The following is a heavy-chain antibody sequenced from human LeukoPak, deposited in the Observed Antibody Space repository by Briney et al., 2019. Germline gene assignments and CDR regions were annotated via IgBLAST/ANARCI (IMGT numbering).Heavy chain of an antibody. CDR3: ARGFLSGSYYSP. J-gene: IGHJ4*02. Sequence: PSETLSLTCAVYAGSFSGYYWSSIRQPPGKGLEWLGEINHSGSTNYNPSFKSRVTISVDTSKNQFSLKLSSVTAADTAVYYCARGFLSGSYYSPWGQGTLVTVSS. D-gene: IGHD3-10*01. CDR1: AGSFSGYY. CDR2: INHSGST. V-gene: IGHV4-34*01.